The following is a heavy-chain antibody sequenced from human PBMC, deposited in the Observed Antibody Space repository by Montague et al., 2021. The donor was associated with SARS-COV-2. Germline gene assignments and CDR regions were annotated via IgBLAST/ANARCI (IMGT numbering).Heavy chain of an antibody. J-gene: IGHJ4*02. Sequence: SLRLSCSASGFTFSTYAINWVRQAPGKGLEWVSTMSIDGHFTHYADSXXGRFTTSRDSSKNTLILQMNSLTAEDTAVYYCAIQPGVSIACPALDYWGQGTLVTVSS. CDR2: MSIDGHFT. CDR3: AIQPGVSIACPALDY. D-gene: IGHD3-10*01. CDR1: GFTFSTYA. V-gene: IGHV3-23*01.